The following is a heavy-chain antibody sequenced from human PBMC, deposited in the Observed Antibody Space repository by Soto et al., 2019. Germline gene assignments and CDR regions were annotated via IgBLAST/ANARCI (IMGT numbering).Heavy chain of an antibody. CDR1: GFTFSSYG. CDR3: AKEEYDFWSGYLDGTYYYYGMDV. V-gene: IGHV3-30*18. Sequence: GGSLRLSCAASGFTFSSYGRHWVRQDTGKGLEWVAVISYDGSNKYYADSVKGRFTISRDNSKNTLYLQMNSLRAEDTAVYYCAKEEYDFWSGYLDGTYYYYGMDVWGQGTTVTVSS. D-gene: IGHD3-3*01. J-gene: IGHJ6*02. CDR2: ISYDGSNK.